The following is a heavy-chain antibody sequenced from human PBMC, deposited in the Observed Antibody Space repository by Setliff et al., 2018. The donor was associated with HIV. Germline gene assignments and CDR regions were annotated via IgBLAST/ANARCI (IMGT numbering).Heavy chain of an antibody. CDR1: GGSISSGGYY. CDR3: ARDVVVPAAMFSNGMDV. D-gene: IGHD2-2*01. CDR2: IYYSGST. V-gene: IGHV4-31*03. J-gene: IGHJ6*02. Sequence: SETLSLTCTVSGGSISSGGYYWSWIRQHPGKGLEWIGYIYYSGSTYYNPSLKSRVTISVDTSKSQFSLKLSSVTAADTAVYYCARDVVVPAAMFSNGMDVWGQGTTVTVSS.